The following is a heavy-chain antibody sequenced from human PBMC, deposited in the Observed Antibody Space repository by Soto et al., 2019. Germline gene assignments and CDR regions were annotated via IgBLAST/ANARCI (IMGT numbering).Heavy chain of an antibody. D-gene: IGHD4-17*01. CDR3: ARDKDDYGDYGDH. CDR1: GFTFRRYS. J-gene: IGHJ4*02. CDR2: ISSDGSNK. V-gene: IGHV3-30-3*01. Sequence: QVQLVESGGGVVQPGRSLRLSCAASGFTFRRYSMHWVRQAPGKGLEWVAIISSDGSNKNYADSVKGRFTISRDSSKNTVYLQMNSLRAEDTAVYYCARDKDDYGDYGDHWGQGTLVTVSS.